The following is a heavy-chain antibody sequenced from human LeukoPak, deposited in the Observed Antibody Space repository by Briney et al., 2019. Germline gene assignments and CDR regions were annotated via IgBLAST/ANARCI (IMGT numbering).Heavy chain of an antibody. CDR2: ISGSGGST. J-gene: IGHJ4*02. D-gene: IGHD3-22*01. V-gene: IGHV3-23*01. Sequence: PGGSLRLSCAASGFTFSSYAMSWVRQAPGKGLEWVSAISGSGGSTYYADSVKGRFTISRDNSKNTLYLQMNSLRAEDTAVYYCAKYTYYYDSSGYFDYWGQGTLVTVPS. CDR3: AKYTYYYDSSGYFDY. CDR1: GFTFSSYA.